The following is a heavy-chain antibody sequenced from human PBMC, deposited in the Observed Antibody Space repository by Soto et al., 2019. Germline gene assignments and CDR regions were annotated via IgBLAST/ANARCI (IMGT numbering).Heavy chain of an antibody. CDR1: GYTFTNYW. V-gene: IGHV5-51*01. D-gene: IGHD4-17*01. J-gene: IGHJ4*01. CDR2: IYPDDSDT. Sequence: EVQLVQSGAEVKKPGESLKISCKGSGYTFTNYWIGWVRQLPGKGLEWMGLIYPDDSDTRYSPSFQGQVTISVDKSINTAYLQWSSLKASDTAMYYCARHEGSTVTTNWDYWGHGTLVTVSS. CDR3: ARHEGSTVTTNWDY.